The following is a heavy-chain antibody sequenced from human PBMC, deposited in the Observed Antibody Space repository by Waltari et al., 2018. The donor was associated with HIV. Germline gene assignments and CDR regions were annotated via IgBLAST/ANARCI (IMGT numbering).Heavy chain of an antibody. CDR1: GLPFRKDW. CDR2: IKSITDGGTT. J-gene: IGHJ4*02. V-gene: IGHV3-15*01. D-gene: IGHD3-10*01. CDR3: TTAPGGLRT. Sequence: EVQLVESGGGLVKHGGSLRLSCAVSGLPFRKDWMNWVRQAPGKGLEWVGRIKSITDGGTTDYAAPVKGRFTISRDDSKNTLYLQMNSLKTEDTALYYCTTAPGGLRTWGQGTLVTVSS.